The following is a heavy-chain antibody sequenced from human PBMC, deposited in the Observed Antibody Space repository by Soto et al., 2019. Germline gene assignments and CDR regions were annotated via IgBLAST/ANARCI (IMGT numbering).Heavy chain of an antibody. CDR1: GFTFSSYG. V-gene: IGHV3-33*01. D-gene: IGHD2-15*01. Sequence: QVQLVESGGGVVQPGRSLRLSCAASGFTFSSYGMHWVRQAPGKGLEWVAVIWYDGSNKYYADSVKGRFTISRDNSKNTLYLQMNSLRAEDTAVYSCARDGCSGGSCSSVGYWGQGTLVTVSS. J-gene: IGHJ1*01. CDR3: ARDGCSGGSCSSVGY. CDR2: IWYDGSNK.